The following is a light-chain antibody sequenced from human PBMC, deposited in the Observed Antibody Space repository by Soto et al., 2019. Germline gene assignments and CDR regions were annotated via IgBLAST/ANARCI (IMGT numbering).Light chain of an antibody. CDR2: ATD. V-gene: IGKV1-39*01. Sequence: DIQMKQSLASLSATVGDRVTITCRASQTITNYLNWYQQQSGKAPKLLIYATDTLQSGVPSRFSGSGSGTDYTLTISSLQPEDFATYYCQQSYNTPQTFGQGTKVDIK. CDR3: QQSYNTPQT. CDR1: QTITNY. J-gene: IGKJ1*01.